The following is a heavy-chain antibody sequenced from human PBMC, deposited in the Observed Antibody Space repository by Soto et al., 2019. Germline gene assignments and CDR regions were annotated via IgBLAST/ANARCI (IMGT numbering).Heavy chain of an antibody. Sequence: QVQLVESGGGVVQPGRSLRLSCAASGFTFSSYGMHWVRQAPGKGLEWVAVIWYDGTNKYFADSVKGRFTISRDNSKNKMYLNMNSLRAKDTAVDYCARDRGAAAGTSYYYGMDVWGQGTTVTVSS. J-gene: IGHJ6*02. V-gene: IGHV3-33*01. CDR1: GFTFSSYG. CDR3: ARDRGAAAGTSYYYGMDV. D-gene: IGHD6-13*01. CDR2: IWYDGTNK.